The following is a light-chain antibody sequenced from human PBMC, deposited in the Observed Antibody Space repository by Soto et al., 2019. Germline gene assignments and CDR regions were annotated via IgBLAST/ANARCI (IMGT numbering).Light chain of an antibody. Sequence: EIVLTQSPGTLSLSPGERATLSCRASQSVSSSYLAWYQQKPGQAPRLLIYGASSTATGIPARFSGSGSGTDFTLTISRLEPEDFAVYYCQQYCCSPGSTFGGGTKVEIK. CDR3: QQYCCSPGST. CDR1: QSVSSSY. V-gene: IGKV3-20*01. CDR2: GAS. J-gene: IGKJ4*01.